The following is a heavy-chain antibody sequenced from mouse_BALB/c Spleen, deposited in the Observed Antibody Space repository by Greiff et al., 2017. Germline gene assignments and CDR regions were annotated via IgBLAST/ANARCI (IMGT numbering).Heavy chain of an antibody. CDR2: ISNGGGST. V-gene: IGHV5-12-2*01. J-gene: IGHJ4*01. Sequence: EVKLMESGGGLVQPGGSLKLSCAASGFTFSSYTMSWVRQTPEKRLEWVAYISNGGGSTYYPDTVKGRFTISRDNAKNTLYLQMSSLKSEDTAMYYCARQPLRADAMDYWGQGTSVTVSS. CDR3: ARQPLRADAMDY. CDR1: GFTFSSYT. D-gene: IGHD1-1*01.